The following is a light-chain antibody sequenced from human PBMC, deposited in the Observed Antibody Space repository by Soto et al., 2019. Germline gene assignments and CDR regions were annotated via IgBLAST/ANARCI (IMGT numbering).Light chain of an antibody. CDR3: LQDYNYPLT. V-gene: IGKV1D-13*01. CDR1: QGISSA. CDR2: DAS. J-gene: IGKJ1*01. Sequence: GDRVTITCRASQGISSALAWYQQKPGKAPKLLIYDASSLESGVPSRFSGSGSGTDLTITISSLQPEDFETYYCLQDYNYPLTFGQGTKVDIK.